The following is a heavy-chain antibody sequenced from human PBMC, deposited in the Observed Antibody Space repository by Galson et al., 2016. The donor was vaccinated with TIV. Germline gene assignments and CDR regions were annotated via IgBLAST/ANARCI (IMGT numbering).Heavy chain of an antibody. Sequence: QSGAEVKKPGESLKISCKGSGYTFPTYWIAWVRQMPEKGLEWMGIIYPDDSDTRYSPSFQGQVTISADKSISTAYLQCSSLKASDTGIYYCARITYAISGSYSFDYWGQGTLVTVSS. CDR2: IYPDDSDT. J-gene: IGHJ4*02. D-gene: IGHD1-26*01. CDR3: ARITYAISGSYSFDY. CDR1: GYTFPTYW. V-gene: IGHV5-51*01.